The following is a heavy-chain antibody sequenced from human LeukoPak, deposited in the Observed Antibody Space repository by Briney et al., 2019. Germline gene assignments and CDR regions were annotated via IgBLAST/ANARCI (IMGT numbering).Heavy chain of an antibody. D-gene: IGHD6-6*01. V-gene: IGHV3-74*01. CDR2: INSDGSST. CDR3: ARHKAARYFDY. Sequence: GGSLRLSCAASGFTFSSYWMHWVRRAPGKGLVWVSRINSDGSSTSYADSVKGRFTISRDNSKNTLYLQMNSLRAEDTAVYYCARHKAARYFDYWGQGTLVTVSS. J-gene: IGHJ4*02. CDR1: GFTFSSYW.